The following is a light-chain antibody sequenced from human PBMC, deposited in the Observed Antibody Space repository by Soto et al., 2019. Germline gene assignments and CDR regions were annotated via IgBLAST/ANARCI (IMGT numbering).Light chain of an antibody. CDR2: LGS. CDR3: MQALQSWT. J-gene: IGKJ1*01. CDR1: QSVLYSSNNKNY. Sequence: DIVMTQSPDSLAVSLGERATINCKSSQSVLYSSNNKNYLAWYLQKPGQSPQLLIYLGSNRASGVPDRFSGSGSGTDFTLKISRVEADDIGVYYCMQALQSWTFGQGTKVDI. V-gene: IGKV4-1*01.